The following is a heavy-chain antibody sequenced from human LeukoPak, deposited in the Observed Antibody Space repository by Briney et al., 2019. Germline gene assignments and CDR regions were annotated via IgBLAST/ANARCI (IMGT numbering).Heavy chain of an antibody. CDR2: INHSGST. V-gene: IGHV4-34*01. CDR3: ARERRYNWNRAASGNYYYYGMDV. D-gene: IGHD1-1*01. Sequence: PSETLSLTCAVYGGSFSGYYWSWIRQPPGKGLEWIEEINHSGSTNYNPSLKSRVTISVDTSKNQFSLKLSSVTAADTAVYYCARERRYNWNRAASGNYYYYGMDVWGKGTTVTVSS. CDR1: GGSFSGYY. J-gene: IGHJ6*04.